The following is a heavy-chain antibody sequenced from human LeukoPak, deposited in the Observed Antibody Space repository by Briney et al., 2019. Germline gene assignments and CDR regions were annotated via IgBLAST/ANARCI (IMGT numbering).Heavy chain of an antibody. D-gene: IGHD2-2*01. CDR2: INHSGST. CDR1: GGSFSGYY. CDR3: AKEFDSTPQVDYFDY. V-gene: IGHV4-34*01. J-gene: IGHJ4*02. Sequence: SETLSLTCAVYGGSFSGYYWSWIRQPPGKGLEWIGEINHSGSTNYNPSLKSRVTISVDTSRNQFSLKLSSVTAADTAVYYCAKEFDSTPQVDYFDYWGQGTLVTVSS.